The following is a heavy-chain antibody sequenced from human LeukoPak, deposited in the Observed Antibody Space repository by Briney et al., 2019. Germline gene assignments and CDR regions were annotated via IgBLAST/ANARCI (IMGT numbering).Heavy chain of an antibody. CDR1: GFTFSSYS. CDR2: ISSSSSYI. V-gene: IGHV3-21*01. D-gene: IGHD6-13*01. Sequence: GGSLRLSCAASGFTFSSYSMNWVRQAPGKGLEWVSSISSSSSYIYYADSVKGRFTISRDNAKNSLYLQMNSLRAEDTAVYYCARGFRGQQLINYWGQGTLVTVSS. CDR3: ARGFRGQQLINY. J-gene: IGHJ4*02.